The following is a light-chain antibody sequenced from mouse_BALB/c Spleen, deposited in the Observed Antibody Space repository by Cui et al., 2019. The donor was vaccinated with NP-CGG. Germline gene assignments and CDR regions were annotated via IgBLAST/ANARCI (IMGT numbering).Light chain of an antibody. CDR2: NTN. CDR3: ALWYSNHWV. V-gene: IGLV1*01. J-gene: IGLJ1*01. CDR1: TGAVTTTNY. Sequence: QAVVTQESALTPSPGETVTLTCRPSTGAVTTTNYANWVQEKPDHLFTGLIGNTNNRTPGVPARFSGSLIGDKAALTITGAQTEDEAMYFCALWYSNHWVFGGGTKLTVL.